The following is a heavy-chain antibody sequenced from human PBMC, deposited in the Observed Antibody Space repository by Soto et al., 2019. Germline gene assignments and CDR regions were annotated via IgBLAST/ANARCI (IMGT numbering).Heavy chain of an antibody. V-gene: IGHV1-2*04. Sequence: ASVKVSCKASGYTFTGYYMHWVRQAPGQGLEWMGWINPNSGGTNYAQKFQGWVTMTRDTSISTAYMELSRLRSDDTAVYYCASPVGSDVFVLVPAATPKCYCMDVWGQGTTVTVSS. D-gene: IGHD2-2*01. J-gene: IGHJ6*02. CDR2: INPNSGGT. CDR3: ASPVGSDVFVLVPAATPKCYCMDV. CDR1: GYTFTGYY.